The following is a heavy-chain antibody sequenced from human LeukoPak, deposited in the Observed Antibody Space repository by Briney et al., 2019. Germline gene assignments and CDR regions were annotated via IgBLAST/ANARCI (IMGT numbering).Heavy chain of an antibody. CDR3: ARGTIPSWFDP. CDR2: INHSGST. CDR1: GGSFSGYY. J-gene: IGHJ5*02. D-gene: IGHD3-3*01. Sequence: SETLSLTCAVYGGSFSGYYWSWIRQPPGKGLEWIGEINHSGSTNYNPSLKSRVTISVDTSKNQFSLKLSSATAADTAVYYCARGTIPSWFDPWGQGTLVTVSS. V-gene: IGHV4-34*01.